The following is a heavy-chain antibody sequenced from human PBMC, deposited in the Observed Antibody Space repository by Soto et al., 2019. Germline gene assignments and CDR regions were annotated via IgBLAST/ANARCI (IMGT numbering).Heavy chain of an antibody. Sequence: EVQLVESGGGLVQPGGSLRLSCAASGFTVGSNYMSWVRQAPGKGLEWVSVIYSGGSTYYADSVKGRFTISRDNSKNTLYLQMNSLRAEDTAVYYCARVVPAAYFDYWGQGTLVTVSS. D-gene: IGHD2-2*01. CDR3: ARVVPAAYFDY. CDR1: GFTVGSNY. CDR2: IYSGGST. J-gene: IGHJ4*02. V-gene: IGHV3-66*01.